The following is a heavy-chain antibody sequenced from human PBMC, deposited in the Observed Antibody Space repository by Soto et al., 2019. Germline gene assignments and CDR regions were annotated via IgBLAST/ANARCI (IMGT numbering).Heavy chain of an antibody. Sequence: QVQLVQSGVEVKKPGASVKVSCKASGYIFTSYGISWVRQAPGQGLEWMGWISAHNGNRKYAQKLQGRVTMTTDTSTSTDYMELRSLRSDDTAVYYCARDLGGFPDCWSQGTLVTVSS. V-gene: IGHV1-18*01. J-gene: IGHJ4*02. CDR1: GYIFTSYG. CDR3: ARDLGGFPDC. CDR2: ISAHNGNR. D-gene: IGHD5-12*01.